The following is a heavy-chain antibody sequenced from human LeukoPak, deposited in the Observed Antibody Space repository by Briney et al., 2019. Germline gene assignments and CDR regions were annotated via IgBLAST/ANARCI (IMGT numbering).Heavy chain of an antibody. Sequence: SETLSLTCAVYGGSFSGYYWSWIRQPPGKGLEWIGEVSHSGSTNYNPSLKSRVTISVDTSKNQFSLHLNSVTPEDTAVYYCARRLTQYDCFDPWGQGILVTVSS. CDR3: ARRLTQYDCFDP. CDR1: GGSFSGYY. V-gene: IGHV4-34*01. D-gene: IGHD2-2*01. J-gene: IGHJ5*02. CDR2: VSHSGST.